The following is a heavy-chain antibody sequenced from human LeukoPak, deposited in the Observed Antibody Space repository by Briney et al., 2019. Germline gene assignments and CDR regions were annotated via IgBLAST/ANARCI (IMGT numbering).Heavy chain of an antibody. Sequence: GGSLRLSCAASGFTFSSYAMSWVRQAPGKGLEWVSAISGSGGSTYYADSVKGRFTISRDNSKNTLYLQMNSLTVDDTAVYYCAKAQSGLGSSNHPAEFWGQGTLVTVSS. CDR3: AKAQSGLGSSNHPAEF. J-gene: IGHJ4*02. V-gene: IGHV3-23*01. CDR2: ISGSGGST. CDR1: GFTFSSYA. D-gene: IGHD3-10*01.